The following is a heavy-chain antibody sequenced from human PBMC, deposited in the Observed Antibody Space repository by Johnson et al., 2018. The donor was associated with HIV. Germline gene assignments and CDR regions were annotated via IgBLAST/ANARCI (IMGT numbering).Heavy chain of an antibody. CDR1: TFTFSDYY. D-gene: IGHD3-16*01. CDR2: IYSGGST. J-gene: IGHJ3*02. V-gene: IGHV3-66*01. Sequence: VQLVESGGGLVKPGGSLRLSCAVSTFTFSDYYMSWVRQAPGKGLEWVSVIYSGGSTYYADSVTGRFTISRDNSKNTLYLQMNSLRAEDTAVYYCARVTPQRGDNDVFDIWGQGTMVTVSS. CDR3: ARVTPQRGDNDVFDI.